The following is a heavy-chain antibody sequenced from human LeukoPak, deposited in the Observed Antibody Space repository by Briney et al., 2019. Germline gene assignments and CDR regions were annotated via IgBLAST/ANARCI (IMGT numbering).Heavy chain of an antibody. CDR1: GYTFTSYY. J-gene: IGHJ5*02. D-gene: IGHD3-16*02. CDR2: INPNSGGT. Sequence: ASVKVSCKASGYTFTSYYMHWVRQAPGQGLEWMGWINPNSGGTNYAQKFQGRVTMTRDTSISTAYMELSRLRSDDTAVYYCARVKGDYVWGSYRPYNWFDPWGQGTLVTVSS. V-gene: IGHV1-2*02. CDR3: ARVKGDYVWGSYRPYNWFDP.